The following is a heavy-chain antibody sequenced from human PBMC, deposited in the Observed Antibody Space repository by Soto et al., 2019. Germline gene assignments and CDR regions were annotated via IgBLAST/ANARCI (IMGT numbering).Heavy chain of an antibody. CDR2: IYHSGST. CDR1: GYSISSGYY. D-gene: IGHD4-4*01. CDR3: ARGIYSKLFDS. V-gene: IGHV4-38-2*01. J-gene: IGHJ5*01. Sequence: KPXGTLSLTCAVSGYSISSGYYWGCIRQPPGKGLEWIGSIYHSGSTYYNPSLKSRVTISVDTSKNQFSLKLSSVTAADTAVYYCARGIYSKLFDSWGQGTLVTVSS.